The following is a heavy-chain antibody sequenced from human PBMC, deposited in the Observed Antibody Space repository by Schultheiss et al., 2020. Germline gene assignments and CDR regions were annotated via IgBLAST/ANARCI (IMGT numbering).Heavy chain of an antibody. CDR2: IIPILGIA. V-gene: IGHV1-69*04. D-gene: IGHD1-26*01. J-gene: IGHJ6*03. CDR1: GGTFSSYA. Sequence: SVKVSCKASGGTFSSYAISWVRQAPGQGLEWMGRIIPILGIANYAQKFQGRVTITADKSTSTAYMELSSLRSEDTAVYYCARDLKGGFYYYMDVWGRGTTGTVSS. CDR3: ARDLKGGFYYYMDV.